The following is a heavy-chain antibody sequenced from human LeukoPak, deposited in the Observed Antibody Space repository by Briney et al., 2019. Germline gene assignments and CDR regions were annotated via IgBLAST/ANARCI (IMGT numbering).Heavy chain of an antibody. CDR3: ARLLWFGESPADYGMVV. V-gene: IGHV3-21*01. J-gene: IGHJ6*04. CDR1: GFTFSSYS. D-gene: IGHD3-10*01. CDR2: ISSSSSYI. Sequence: GGSLRLSCAASGFTFSSYSMNCVRQAPGKGLEWVSSISSSSSYIYYADSVKGRFTISRDNAKNSLYLQMNSLRAEDTAVYYCARLLWFGESPADYGMVVWGKGPTVTVSS.